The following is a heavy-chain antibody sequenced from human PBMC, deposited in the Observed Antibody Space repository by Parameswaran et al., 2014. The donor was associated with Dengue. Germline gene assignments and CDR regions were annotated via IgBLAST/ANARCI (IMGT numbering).Heavy chain of an antibody. J-gene: IGHJ4*02. D-gene: IGHD3-3*01. V-gene: IGHV4-39*01. CDR3: ARGPFDFWSGYYSYFDY. Sequence: PGKGLEWIGSIYYSGSTYYNPSLKSRVTISVDTSKNQFSLKLSSVTAADTAVYYCARGPFDFWSGYYSYFDYWGQGTLVTVSS. CDR2: IYYSGST.